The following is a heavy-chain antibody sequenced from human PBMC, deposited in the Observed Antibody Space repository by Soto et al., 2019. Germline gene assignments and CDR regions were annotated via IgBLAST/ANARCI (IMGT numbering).Heavy chain of an antibody. CDR1: GYTFTSYD. V-gene: IGHV1-8*01. D-gene: IGHD3-10*01. Sequence: QVQLVQSGAEVKKPGASVKVSCKASGYTFTSYDINWVRQATGQGLEWMGWMNPNSGNTGYAQKFQGRVTMTRNTSISTAYMERSSLGSEGTAVYYCARDRITMVRGPGWFDPWGQGTLVTVSS. J-gene: IGHJ5*02. CDR3: ARDRITMVRGPGWFDP. CDR2: MNPNSGNT.